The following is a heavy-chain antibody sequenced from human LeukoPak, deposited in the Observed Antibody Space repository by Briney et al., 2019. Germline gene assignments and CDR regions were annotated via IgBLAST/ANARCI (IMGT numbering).Heavy chain of an antibody. CDR1: GGTFSSYA. Sequence: ASVKVSCKASGGTFSSYAISWVRQAPGQGLEWMGRIIPILGIANYAQKFQGRVTITADKSTSTAYMELSSLRSEDTAVYYCARGPYNRFGESIAEFDPWGQGTLVTVSS. CDR3: ARGPYNRFGESIAEFDP. J-gene: IGHJ5*02. D-gene: IGHD3-10*01. CDR2: IIPILGIA. V-gene: IGHV1-69*04.